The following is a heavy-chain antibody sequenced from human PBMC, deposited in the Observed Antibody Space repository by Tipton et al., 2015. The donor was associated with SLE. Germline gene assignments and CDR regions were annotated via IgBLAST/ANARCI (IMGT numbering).Heavy chain of an antibody. J-gene: IGHJ6*03. Sequence: TLSLTCIVSGVSIGSSYYYWAWIRQPPGKGLEWIGTVYYSGSTYYNPFLKSRVTISVGTSTNQLSLRLTSVTAADTAVYYCTRQRGTAYYYYHMDVWGKGTTVTVSS. D-gene: IGHD3-16*01. V-gene: IGHV4-39*01. CDR1: GVSIGSSYYY. CDR2: VYYSGST. CDR3: TRQRGTAYYYYHMDV.